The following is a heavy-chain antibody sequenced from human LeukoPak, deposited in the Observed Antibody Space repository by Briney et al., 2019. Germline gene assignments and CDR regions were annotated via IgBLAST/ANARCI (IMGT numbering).Heavy chain of an antibody. J-gene: IGHJ3*02. Sequence: ASVKVSCKASGYTFTDYFIHWVRQAPGQALEWMGWISPSSAGTNYAQKFRGRVTMTRDTSISTAYMDLSSLRSDDTAVYYCARDRWELRNDAFDIWGQGTMVTVSS. D-gene: IGHD1-26*01. CDR1: GYTFTDYF. CDR3: ARDRWELRNDAFDI. CDR2: ISPSSAGT. V-gene: IGHV1-2*02.